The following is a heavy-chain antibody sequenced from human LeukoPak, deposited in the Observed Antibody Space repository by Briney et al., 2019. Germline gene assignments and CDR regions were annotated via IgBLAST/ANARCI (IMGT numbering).Heavy chain of an antibody. CDR3: ARAVVGTYYYYYGMDV. CDR2: ISSSGSTI. J-gene: IGHJ6*02. D-gene: IGHD2-21*01. CDR1: GCTFSDYY. Sequence: GGSLRLSCAASGCTFSDYYMSWIRQAPGKGLEWVSYISSSGSTIYYADSVKGRFTISRDNAKNSLYLQMNSLRAEDTAVYYCARAVVGTYYYYYGMDVWGQGTTVTVSS. V-gene: IGHV3-11*01.